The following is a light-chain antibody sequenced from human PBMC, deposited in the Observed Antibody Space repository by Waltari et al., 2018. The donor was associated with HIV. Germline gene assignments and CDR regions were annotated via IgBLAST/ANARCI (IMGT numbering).Light chain of an antibody. CDR1: ASPLTTFHF. CDR3: SSYSTRGFVL. CDR2: SVY. Sequence: SALTQPASVSGSPGQSITISCTGPASPLTTFHFLSWYQHSPGRAPKLIIFSVYFRPSGVSDRFSGSKSGDTASLTISALRAEDEGDYFCSSYSTRGFVLSGGGTKVTVL. V-gene: IGLV2-14*01. J-gene: IGLJ3*02.